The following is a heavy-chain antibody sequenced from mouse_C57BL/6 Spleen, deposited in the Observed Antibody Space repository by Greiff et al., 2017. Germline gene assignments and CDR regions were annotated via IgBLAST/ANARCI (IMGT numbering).Heavy chain of an antibody. J-gene: IGHJ4*01. CDR1: GYTFTDYY. CDR3: ARSMVSAMDY. Sequence: VKLVESGAELVRPGASVKLSCKASGYTFTDYYINWVKQRPGQGLEWIARIYPGSGNTYYNEKFKGKATLTAEKSSSTAYMQLSSLTSEDSAVYFCARSMVSAMDYWGQGTSVTVSS. V-gene: IGHV1-76*01. CDR2: IYPGSGNT. D-gene: IGHD2-2*01.